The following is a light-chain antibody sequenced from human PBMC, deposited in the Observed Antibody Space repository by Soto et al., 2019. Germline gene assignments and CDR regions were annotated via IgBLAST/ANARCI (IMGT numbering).Light chain of an antibody. CDR3: QQYNNWPWT. CDR2: GAS. Sequence: EIEMTQSPATLSVSPGGRATLSCRASQSISDTLAWYQQKPGQAPRLLIHGASTRATGFPARFSGSGSGTDCTLTISSLQSEDFAVYYCQQYNNWPWTLGQGTKVDIK. V-gene: IGKV3-15*01. J-gene: IGKJ1*01. CDR1: QSISDT.